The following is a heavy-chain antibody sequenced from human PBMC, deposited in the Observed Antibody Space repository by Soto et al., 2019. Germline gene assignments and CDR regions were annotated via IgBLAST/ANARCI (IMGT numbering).Heavy chain of an antibody. CDR2: ISGSGGST. J-gene: IGHJ4*02. V-gene: IGHV3-23*01. CDR3: AKYLPAEYYDFWSGYTEN. CDR1: GFTFSSYA. D-gene: IGHD3-3*01. Sequence: GGSLRLSCAASGFTFSSYAMSWVRQAPGKGLEWVSAISGSGGSTYYADSVKGRFTISRDNSKNTLYLQMNSLRAEDTAVYYCAKYLPAEYYDFWSGYTENWGQGTLVTVSS.